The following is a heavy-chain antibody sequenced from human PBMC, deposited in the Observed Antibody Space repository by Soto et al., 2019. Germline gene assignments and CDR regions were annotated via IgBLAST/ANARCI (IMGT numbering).Heavy chain of an antibody. CDR2: ISGSGGST. J-gene: IGHJ6*02. CDR3: AKAVAGYSGYVSGYYYGMDV. V-gene: IGHV3-23*01. Sequence: EVQLLESGGGLVRPGGSLRLSCAASGFTFSSYAMSWVRQAPGKGLEWVSAISGSGGSTYYADSVKGRFTISRDNSKNTLYLQMNSLRAEDTAVYYCAKAVAGYSGYVSGYYYGMDVWGQGTTVTVSS. CDR1: GFTFSSYA. D-gene: IGHD5-12*01.